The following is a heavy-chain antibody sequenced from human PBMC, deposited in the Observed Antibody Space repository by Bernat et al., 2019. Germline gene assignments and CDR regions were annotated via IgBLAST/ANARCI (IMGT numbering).Heavy chain of an antibody. V-gene: IGHV3-48*03. CDR1: GFTFSSYE. J-gene: IGHJ6*02. CDR2: VDSNNNYI. Sequence: EVQLVESGGGLVQPGGSLRLSCAASGFTFSSYELNWVRQAPGKGLEWVSSVDSNNNYIYYADSVKGRFTISRDYAKNSLSLQMNNLRAEDTAVYYCAKDLAVAGTLGMDVWGQGTTVTVSS. CDR3: AKDLAVAGTLGMDV. D-gene: IGHD6-19*01.